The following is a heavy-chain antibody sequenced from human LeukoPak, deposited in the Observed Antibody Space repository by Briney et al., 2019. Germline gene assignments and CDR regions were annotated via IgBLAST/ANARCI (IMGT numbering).Heavy chain of an antibody. J-gene: IGHJ4*02. D-gene: IGHD2-2*01. V-gene: IGHV3-64D*06. CDR3: VKGRYCSSTSCYKTPFDY. CDR1: GFTFSSYA. CDR2: ISSNGGST. Sequence: GSLGLSCSASGFTFSSYAMHWVRPAPGKGLEYVSAISSNGGSTYYADSVKGRFTISRDNSKNTLYLQMSSLRAEDTAVYYCVKGRYCSSTSCYKTPFDYWGQGTLVTVSS.